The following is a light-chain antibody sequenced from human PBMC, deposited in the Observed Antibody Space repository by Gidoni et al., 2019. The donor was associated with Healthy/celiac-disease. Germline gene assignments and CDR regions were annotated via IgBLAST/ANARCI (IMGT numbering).Light chain of an antibody. J-gene: IGKJ5*01. V-gene: IGKV3-20*01. CDR3: QQYGSSPGVT. Sequence: EIVLTQSPGTLSLSPGERATLSCRASQSVSSSYLAWYQQKPGQAPSLLIYGASSRATGIPDRFSGSVSGTDFTLTISRLEPEDFAVYYCQQYGSSPGVTFGQGTRLEIK. CDR1: QSVSSSY. CDR2: GAS.